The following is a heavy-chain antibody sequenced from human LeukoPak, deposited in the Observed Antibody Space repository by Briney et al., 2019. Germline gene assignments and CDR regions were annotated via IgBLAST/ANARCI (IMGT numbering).Heavy chain of an antibody. D-gene: IGHD3-10*01. CDR3: ATDSYVSGSYYRLFY. CDR2: IYSGGST. J-gene: IGHJ4*02. V-gene: IGHV3-53*01. CDR1: GFTVSSNY. Sequence: GGSLRLSCAASGFTVSSNYMSWVRQAPGKGLEWVSVIYSGGSTYYADSVKGRFTISRDNAKNTLYLQMNNLRAEDTAIYYCATDSYVSGSYYRLFYWGQGTLVTVSS.